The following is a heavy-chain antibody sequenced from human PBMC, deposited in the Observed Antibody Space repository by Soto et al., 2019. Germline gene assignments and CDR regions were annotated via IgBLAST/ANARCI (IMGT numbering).Heavy chain of an antibody. J-gene: IGHJ4*02. V-gene: IGHV4-59*08. CDR1: GGSISSYY. CDR2: IYYSGST. CDR3: ATRGRIAAAGDHFDY. Sequence: SETLSLTCTVSGGSISSYYWSWIRQPPGKGLEWIGYIYYSGSTNYNPSLKSRVTISVDTSKNQFSLKLSSVTAADTAVYYCATRGRIAAAGDHFDYWGQGTLVTVSS. D-gene: IGHD6-13*01.